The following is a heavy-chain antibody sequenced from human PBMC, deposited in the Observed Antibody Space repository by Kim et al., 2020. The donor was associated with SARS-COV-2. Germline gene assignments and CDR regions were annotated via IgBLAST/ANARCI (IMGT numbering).Heavy chain of an antibody. CDR1: GFTFSSYS. D-gene: IGHD3-10*01. Sequence: GGSLRLSCAASGFTFSSYSMNWVRQAPGKGLEWVSSISSSSSYIYYADSVKGRFTISRDNAKNSLYLQMNSLRAEDTAVYYCARDPTYYYGSGSYSPYYYYGMDVWGQGTTVTVSS. CDR2: ISSSSSYI. CDR3: ARDPTYYYGSGSYSPYYYYGMDV. J-gene: IGHJ6*02. V-gene: IGHV3-21*01.